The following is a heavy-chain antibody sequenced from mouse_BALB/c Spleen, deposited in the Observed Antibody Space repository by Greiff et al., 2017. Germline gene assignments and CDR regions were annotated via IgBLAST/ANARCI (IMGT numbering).Heavy chain of an antibody. CDR1: GYTFTSYD. CDR3: NAWKYGNYAAY. Sequence: VQLQQSGAELVKPGASVKLSCKASGYTFTSYDINWVRQRPEQGLEWIGWIFPGDGSTKYNEKFKGKATLTTDKSSSTAYMQLSRLTSEDSAVYYCNAWKYGNYAAYWGQGTLVTVSA. CDR2: IFPGDGST. D-gene: IGHD2-10*02. J-gene: IGHJ3*01. V-gene: IGHV1S56*01.